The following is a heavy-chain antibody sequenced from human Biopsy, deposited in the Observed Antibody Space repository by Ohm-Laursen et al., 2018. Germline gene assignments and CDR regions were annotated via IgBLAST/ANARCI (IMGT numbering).Heavy chain of an antibody. CDR2: INPNSGNA. Sequence: AASVKVSCKVSGYTFAGYYLHWVRQAPGHGLEWMGWINPNSGNANYAQSFQGRLTVTRDTSITTAYMELTSLTSDDTAIYYCARVPAYPSIDGYYGLDLWGQGTTVIVSS. CDR3: ARVPAYPSIDGYYGLDL. V-gene: IGHV1-2*02. D-gene: IGHD2-15*01. J-gene: IGHJ6*02. CDR1: GYTFAGYY.